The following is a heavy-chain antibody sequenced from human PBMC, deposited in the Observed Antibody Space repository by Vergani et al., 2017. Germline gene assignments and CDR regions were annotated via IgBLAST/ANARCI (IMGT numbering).Heavy chain of an antibody. D-gene: IGHD5-18*01. CDR2: INPNSGGT. CDR3: ARDLAGGYSYGYGY. Sequence: QVQLVQSGAEVKKPGASVKVSCKASGYTFTGYYMHWVRQAPGQGLEWMGWINPNSGGTNYAQKLQGRVTMTTDTSTSTAYMELRSLRSDDTAVYYCARDLAGGYSYGYGYWGQGTLVTVSS. J-gene: IGHJ4*02. V-gene: IGHV1-2*02. CDR1: GYTFTGYY.